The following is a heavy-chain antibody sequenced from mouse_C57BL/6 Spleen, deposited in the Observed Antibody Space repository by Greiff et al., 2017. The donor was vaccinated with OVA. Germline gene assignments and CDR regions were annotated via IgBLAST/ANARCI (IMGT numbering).Heavy chain of an antibody. CDR1: GYTFTDYY. J-gene: IGHJ4*01. Sequence: EVQLQQSGPELVKPGASVKISCKASGYTFTDYYMNWVKQSHGKSLEWIGDINPNNGGTSYNQKFKGKATLTVDKSSSTAYMELRSLTSEDSAVYYCAGPDYAMDYWGQGTSVTVSS. CDR2: INPNNGGT. V-gene: IGHV1-26*01. CDR3: AGPDYAMDY.